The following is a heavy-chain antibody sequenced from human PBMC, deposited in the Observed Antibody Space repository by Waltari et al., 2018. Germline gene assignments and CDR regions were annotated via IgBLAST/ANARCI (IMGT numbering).Heavy chain of an antibody. D-gene: IGHD1-7*01. CDR3: ARYISRVRELMS. Sequence: EVQLLESGGGLVQPGGSLRVSCVASGYGFGSYAITWVRQAPGNGLEWVSGVSSNSYFPNYADSVKGRFTISRDNSKNTLYLQMNSLRVEDAALYYCARYISRVRELMSWGQGTLVTVSS. V-gene: IGHV3-23*01. CDR2: VSSNSYFP. J-gene: IGHJ4*02. CDR1: GYGFGSYA.